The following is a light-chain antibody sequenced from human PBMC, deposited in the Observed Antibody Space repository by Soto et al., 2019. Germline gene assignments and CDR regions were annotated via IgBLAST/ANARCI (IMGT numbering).Light chain of an antibody. Sequence: EVVLTQSPGTLSLSPGERATLSCRASQTVRNNYLAWYQQKPGQAPRLLIYDVSNRATGIPARFSGSGCGTDFSLTISSLEPEDFAVYYCQQRSHWPRTFGQGTKVDIK. CDR1: QTVRNNY. CDR2: DVS. V-gene: IGKV3-11*01. J-gene: IGKJ1*01. CDR3: QQRSHWPRT.